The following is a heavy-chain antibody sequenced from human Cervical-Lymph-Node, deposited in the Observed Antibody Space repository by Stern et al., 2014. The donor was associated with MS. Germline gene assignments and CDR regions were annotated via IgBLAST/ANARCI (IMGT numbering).Heavy chain of an antibody. CDR3: ARQRYFDY. V-gene: IGHV5-51*01. CDR1: GYTFTSYW. Sequence: VQLVQSGPEVKRPGESLKISCQASGYTFTSYWIGWVRQMPGKGLEWIAISFPGGSEIRYSPSFQGQVTTSADKSSSTAYWQWNNLKASDTAIYYCARQRYFDYWGQGTLVTVSS. J-gene: IGHJ4*02. CDR2: SFPGGSEI.